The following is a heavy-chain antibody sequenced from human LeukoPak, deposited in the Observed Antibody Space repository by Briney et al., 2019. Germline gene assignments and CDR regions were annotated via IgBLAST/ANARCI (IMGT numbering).Heavy chain of an antibody. CDR2: LYSDGNA. J-gene: IGHJ4*02. D-gene: IGHD1-14*01. Sequence: GGSLTLSCAASGFTVITNDMTWVRQAPGKGLEWVSVLYSDGNAKYADSMQGRFTISRDNSKNTLYLEMNSLSPDDTAVYYCARGVEPLAANTLAYWGQGILVAVSS. CDR1: GFTVITND. CDR3: ARGVEPLAANTLAY. V-gene: IGHV3-53*01.